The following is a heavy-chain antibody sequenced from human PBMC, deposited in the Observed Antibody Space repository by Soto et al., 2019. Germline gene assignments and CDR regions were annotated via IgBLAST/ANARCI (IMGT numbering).Heavy chain of an antibody. J-gene: IGHJ2*01. V-gene: IGHV1-8*01. CDR3: AREITAYWYFDL. CDR1: GYTFTSYD. Sequence: QVQLVQSGAEVKKPGASVKVSCKASGYTFTSYDINWVRQATGQGLEWMGWMNPNSVNTGYAQKFQGRVTMTRNTSISTAYMELSSLRSEDTVVYYCAREITAYWYFDLWGRGTLVTVSA. D-gene: IGHD3-16*01. CDR2: MNPNSVNT.